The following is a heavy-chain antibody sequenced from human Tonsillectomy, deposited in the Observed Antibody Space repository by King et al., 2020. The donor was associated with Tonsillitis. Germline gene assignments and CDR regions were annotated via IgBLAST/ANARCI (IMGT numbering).Heavy chain of an antibody. D-gene: IGHD5-24*01. CDR2: INPNSGGT. V-gene: IGHV1-2*02. Sequence: VQLVQSGAEVKKPGASVKVSCKASGYTFTGYYMHWVRQAPGQGLEWMGWINPNSGGTNYAQKFQGSVTMTRDTSISTAYMELSRLRSDDTAVYYCAGDWEGGAGNGYNGVFWGQGNLVTVSS. CDR1: GYTFTGYY. CDR3: AGDWEGGAGNGYNGVF. J-gene: IGHJ4*01.